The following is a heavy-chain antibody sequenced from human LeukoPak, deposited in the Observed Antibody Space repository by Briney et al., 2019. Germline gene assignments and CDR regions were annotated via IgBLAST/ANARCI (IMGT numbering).Heavy chain of an antibody. J-gene: IGHJ5*02. CDR2: ISDSGDRT. Sequence: TGGSLRLSCAASGFTFSTYAITWVRQAPGKGLEWLSAISDSGDRTYYADSMKGRFTISRDNSKNTLYLQMNSLRAEDTAVYYCAKESKYYPWGQGTLVTVSS. CDR1: GFTFSTYA. D-gene: IGHD3-10*01. CDR3: AKESKYYP. V-gene: IGHV3-23*01.